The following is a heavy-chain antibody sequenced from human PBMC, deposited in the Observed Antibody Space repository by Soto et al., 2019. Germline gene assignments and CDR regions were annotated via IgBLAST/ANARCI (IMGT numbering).Heavy chain of an antibody. Sequence: SETLSLTCTVSGGSVSSGIYYWSWIRQPPGKGLELIGCIYYSGSTNYNPSLKSRVTISVDTSKNQFSMKLSSVTTADTAVYYCARVGYNDSSDYLSHWLDPWGQGPMVTVSS. J-gene: IGHJ5*02. CDR2: IYYSGST. CDR3: ARVGYNDSSDYLSHWLDP. V-gene: IGHV4-61*01. CDR1: GGSVSSGIYY. D-gene: IGHD3-22*01.